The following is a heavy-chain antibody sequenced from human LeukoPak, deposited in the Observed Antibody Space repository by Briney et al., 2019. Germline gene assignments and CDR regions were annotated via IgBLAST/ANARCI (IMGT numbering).Heavy chain of an antibody. CDR1: GFTFSDYY. Sequence: GGSLRLSCAASGFTFSDYYMSWIRQAPGKGLEWLSYISSGSSYTNYADSVQGRFTISRDNAKKSLYLQMNSLRVEDTAVYYCAREARGSTRRFDYWGQGTLVTVSS. D-gene: IGHD2-2*01. CDR3: AREARGSTRRFDY. CDR2: ISSGSSYT. J-gene: IGHJ4*02. V-gene: IGHV3-11*06.